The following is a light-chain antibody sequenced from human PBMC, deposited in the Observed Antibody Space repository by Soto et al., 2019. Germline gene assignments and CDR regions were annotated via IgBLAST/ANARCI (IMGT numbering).Light chain of an antibody. CDR2: QAS. CDR1: QSISSW. CDR3: QQYNSPSET. J-gene: IGKJ1*01. V-gene: IGKV1-5*03. Sequence: DIPMTQSPSTLSASVGDRVTITCRTSQSISSWLAWYQQKPGKAPKLLIHQASSLASGVPSRFSGGGSGTEFTLTINSLQADDFATYYCQQYNSPSETFGQGTKVEIK.